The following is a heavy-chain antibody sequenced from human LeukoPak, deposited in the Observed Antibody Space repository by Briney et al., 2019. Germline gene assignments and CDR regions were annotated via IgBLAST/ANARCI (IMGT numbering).Heavy chain of an antibody. J-gene: IGHJ5*02. D-gene: IGHD7-27*01. V-gene: IGHV4-39*07. CDR2: IYYSGST. CDR1: GGSISSSSYY. Sequence: SETLSLTCTVSGGSISSSSYYRGWIRQPPGKGLEWIGSIYYSGSTYYNPSLKSRVTISVDTSKNQFSLKLSSVTAADTAVYYCAAVTGDRTIWFDPWGQGTLVTVSS. CDR3: AAVTGDRTIWFDP.